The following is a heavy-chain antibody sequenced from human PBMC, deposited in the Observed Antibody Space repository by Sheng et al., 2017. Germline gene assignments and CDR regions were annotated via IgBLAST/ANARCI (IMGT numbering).Heavy chain of an antibody. D-gene: IGHD6-13*01. J-gene: IGHJ5*02. CDR3: ARDRGYSSSWGFDP. Sequence: QVQLQESGPGLVKPSQTLSLTCTVSGGSISSGSYYWSWIRQPAGKGLEWIGRIYTSGSTNYNPSLKSRVTISVDTSKNQFSLKLSSVTAADTAVYYCARDRGYSSSWGFDPWGQGTLVTVSS. CDR1: GGSISSGSYY. CDR2: IYTSGST. V-gene: IGHV4-61*02.